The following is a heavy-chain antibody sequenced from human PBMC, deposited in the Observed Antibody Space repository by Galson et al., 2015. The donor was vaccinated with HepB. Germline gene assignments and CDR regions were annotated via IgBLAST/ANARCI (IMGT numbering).Heavy chain of an antibody. Sequence: LTCTVSGGSISSGDYYWSWIRQPPGKGLEWIGYIYYSGSTYYNPSLKSRVTISVDTSKNQFSLKLSSVTAADTAVYYCARGLTIFGVVIQNWFDPWGQGTLVTVSS. CDR3: ARGLTIFGVVIQNWFDP. CDR2: IYYSGST. CDR1: GGSISSGDYY. D-gene: IGHD3-3*01. J-gene: IGHJ5*02. V-gene: IGHV4-30-4*01.